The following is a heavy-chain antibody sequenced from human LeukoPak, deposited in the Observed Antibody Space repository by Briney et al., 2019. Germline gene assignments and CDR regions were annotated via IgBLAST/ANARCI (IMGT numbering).Heavy chain of an antibody. Sequence: TGGSLRLSCAASGFTFSSYDMHWVRQAPGKGLEWVAVISYDGSNKYYVESVKGRFTISRDNSKNTLYLQMNSLRPEDTAVYYCANSRRDGYNQWYYGMDVWGQGTTVTVSS. CDR2: ISYDGSNK. J-gene: IGHJ6*02. CDR1: GFTFSSYD. CDR3: ANSRRDGYNQWYYGMDV. D-gene: IGHD5-24*01. V-gene: IGHV3-30*18.